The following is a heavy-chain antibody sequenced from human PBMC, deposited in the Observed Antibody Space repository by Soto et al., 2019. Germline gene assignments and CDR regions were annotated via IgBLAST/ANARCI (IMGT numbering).Heavy chain of an antibody. D-gene: IGHD6-19*01. J-gene: IGHJ6*02. CDR1: GGSFSGYY. V-gene: IGHV4-34*01. Sequence: SETLSLTCAVYGGSFSGYYWTWIRQPPGTGLEWIGEINHSGSTNYNPSLKSRVTISVDTSKNQFSLKLSSGTAADTAVYYCARHLSDSSGWYDYYYYGMDVWGQGTTVTVS. CDR2: INHSGST. CDR3: ARHLSDSSGWYDYYYYGMDV.